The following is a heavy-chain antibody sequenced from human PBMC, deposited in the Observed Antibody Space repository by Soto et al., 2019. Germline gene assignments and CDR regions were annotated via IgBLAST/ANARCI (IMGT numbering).Heavy chain of an antibody. CDR3: TRATFDFYTSIDH. J-gene: IGHJ4*01. CDR1: EETFNKFA. D-gene: IGHD3-3*02. V-gene: IGHV1-69*06. CDR2: IILLFGKT. Sequence: QVELVQSGAEVKTPGSSVKVSCKSSEETFNKFAITWVRQAPGQGLERMGGIILLFGKTEYAQQFRGRLRIAADKSTRTIYMELANLRSEATAIYYGTRATFDFYTSIDHWGPGTLVTV.